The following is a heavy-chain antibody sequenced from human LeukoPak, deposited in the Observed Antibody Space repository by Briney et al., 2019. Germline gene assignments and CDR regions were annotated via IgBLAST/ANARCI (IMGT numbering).Heavy chain of an antibody. CDR3: ARAITSYARFDY. J-gene: IGHJ4*02. CDR2: IYHSGST. CDR1: GGSISSYY. V-gene: IGHV4-59*01. D-gene: IGHD1-20*01. Sequence: SETLSLTCTVSGGSISSYYWSWIRQPPGKGLEWIGYIYHSGSTDYNPSLKSRVTISVDTSKNQFSLKLSSVTAADTAVYYCARAITSYARFDYWGQGTLVTVSS.